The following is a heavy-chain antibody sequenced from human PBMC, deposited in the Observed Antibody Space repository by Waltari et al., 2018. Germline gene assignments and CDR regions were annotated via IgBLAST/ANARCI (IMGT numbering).Heavy chain of an antibody. V-gene: IGHV3-74*01. CDR1: GFTFSLYW. J-gene: IGHJ2*01. D-gene: IGHD4-17*01. Sequence: EVQLVESGGGLVQPGGSLRLSCAASGFTFSLYWMHWVCQVPGKGLVWVSRSNSDGSSISYADSVKGRFTIYKDNAKNTVYLQMNSLRDDDTAIYYCARGARRTTVTTGWWYFDVWGRGTLVTVSS. CDR3: ARGARRTTVTTGWWYFDV. CDR2: SNSDGSSI.